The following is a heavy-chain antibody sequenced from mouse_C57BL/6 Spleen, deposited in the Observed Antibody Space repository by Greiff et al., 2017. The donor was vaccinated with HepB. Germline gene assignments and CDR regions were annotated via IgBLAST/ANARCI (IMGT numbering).Heavy chain of an antibody. CDR2: IYPGDGDT. CDR3: AREDDYDYYAMDY. D-gene: IGHD1-1*02. J-gene: IGHJ4*01. CDR1: GYAFSSYW. V-gene: IGHV1-80*01. Sequence: VQLQQSGAELVKPGASVKISCKASGYAFSSYWMNWVKQRPGKGLEWIGQIYPGDGDTNYNGKFKGKATLTADKSSSTAYMQLSSLTSEDSAVYFCAREDDYDYYAMDYWGQGTSVTVSS.